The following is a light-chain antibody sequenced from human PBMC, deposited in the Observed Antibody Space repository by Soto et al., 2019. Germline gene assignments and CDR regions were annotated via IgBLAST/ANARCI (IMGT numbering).Light chain of an antibody. CDR1: QSVSSSY. CDR2: GAS. Sequence: EIVLTQSPGTLSLSPGERATLSCRASQSVSSSYLAWYQQKPGQAPRILIYGASSRATGIPDRFSGSGSAPDSALTISRLEPEDFAVYYCQRYGSSAYLFGQGTKLEIK. V-gene: IGKV3-20*01. J-gene: IGKJ2*01. CDR3: QRYGSSAYL.